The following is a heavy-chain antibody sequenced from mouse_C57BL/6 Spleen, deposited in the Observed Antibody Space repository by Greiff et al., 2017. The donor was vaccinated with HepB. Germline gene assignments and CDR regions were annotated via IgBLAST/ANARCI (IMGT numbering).Heavy chain of an antibody. CDR2: INPNNGGT. D-gene: IGHD2-4*01. V-gene: IGHV1-26*01. CDR1: GYTFTDYY. CDR3: ARSDYEVTYFDY. Sequence: EVQLQQSGPELVKPGASVKISCKASGYTFTDYYMNWVKQSHGKSLEWIGDINPNNGGTSYNQKFKGKATLTVDKSSSTAYMELRSLTSEDSAVYYCARSDYEVTYFDYWGQGTTLTVSS. J-gene: IGHJ2*01.